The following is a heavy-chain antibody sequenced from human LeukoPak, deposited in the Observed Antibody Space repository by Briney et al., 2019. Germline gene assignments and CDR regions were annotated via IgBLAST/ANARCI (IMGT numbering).Heavy chain of an antibody. Sequence: GGSLRLSCAASGFTFSSYSMNWVRQAPGKGLEWVSYISSSSSTIYYADSVKGRVTISRDNAKNSLYLQMNSLRDEDTAVYYCAREPRPSGDYYYYYGMDVWGQGTTVTVS. CDR1: GFTFSSYS. V-gene: IGHV3-48*02. D-gene: IGHD3-10*01. J-gene: IGHJ6*02. CDR3: AREPRPSGDYYYYYGMDV. CDR2: ISSSSSTI.